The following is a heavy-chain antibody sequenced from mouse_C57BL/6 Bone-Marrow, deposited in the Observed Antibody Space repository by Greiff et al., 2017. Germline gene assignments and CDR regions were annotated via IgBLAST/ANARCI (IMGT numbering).Heavy chain of an antibody. Sequence: QVQLQQPGAELVKPGASVKLSCKASGFTFTSYWMHWVKQRPGQGLEWIGMIHPHSGSTHYNEKFKSQATLTVDKSSSTAYMQRSSLTSEDSAVYYWARENDYPRFAYWGQGTRVTVSA. V-gene: IGHV1-64*01. CDR2: IHPHSGST. J-gene: IGHJ3*01. CDR1: GFTFTSYW. D-gene: IGHD2-4*01. CDR3: ARENDYPRFAY.